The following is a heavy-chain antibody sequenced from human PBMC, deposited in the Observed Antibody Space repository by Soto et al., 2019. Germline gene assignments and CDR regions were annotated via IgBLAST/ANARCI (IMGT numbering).Heavy chain of an antibody. Sequence: SETLSLTCTVSGASINGFYLSWIRKSAGKGLEWIGRIYATGTTDYNPSLKSRVMMSVDTSKKQFSLKLRSVTAADTAVYYCVRDGTKTLRDWFDPWGQGISVTVYS. CDR3: VRDGTKTLRDWFDP. V-gene: IGHV4-4*07. J-gene: IGHJ5*02. CDR2: IYATGTT. CDR1: GASINGFY. D-gene: IGHD1-1*01.